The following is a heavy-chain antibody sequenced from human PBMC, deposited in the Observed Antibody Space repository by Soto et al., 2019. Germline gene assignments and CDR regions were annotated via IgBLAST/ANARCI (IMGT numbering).Heavy chain of an antibody. CDR1: GGSISSYY. CDR3: ARHGASRPTTFWFAP. J-gene: IGHJ5*02. Sequence: SETLSLTCTVSGGSISSYYWSWIRQPPGKGLEWIGYIYYSGSTNYNPSLKSRVTISVDTSKNQFSLKLSSVTAADTAVYYCARHGASRPTTFWFAPWGQGTLVTVSS. D-gene: IGHD4-17*01. V-gene: IGHV4-59*08. CDR2: IYYSGST.